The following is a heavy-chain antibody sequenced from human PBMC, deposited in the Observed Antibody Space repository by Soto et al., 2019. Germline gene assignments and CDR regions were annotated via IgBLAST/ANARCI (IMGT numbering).Heavy chain of an antibody. CDR2: ISSTTSGT. D-gene: IGHD6-19*01. Sequence: EVQLVESGGGLVQPGGSLRLSCAASGFTFSSFSMNWVRQAPGKGLEWVSSISSTTSGTYYAESVKGRFTISRDNARNSLYLQMKRLGAEDTDVYYCATDVSVAGCFDSWGQGTLVTVSS. CDR3: ATDVSVAGCFDS. CDR1: GFTFSSFS. J-gene: IGHJ4*02. V-gene: IGHV3-48*01.